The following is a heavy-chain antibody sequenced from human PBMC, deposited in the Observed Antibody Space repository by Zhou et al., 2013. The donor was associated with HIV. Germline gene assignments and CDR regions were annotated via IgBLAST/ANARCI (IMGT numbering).Heavy chain of an antibody. Sequence: QVQLVQSGAEVKKPGSSVKVSCKFSGGTLSSYAFSWVRQAPGQGLEWMGAIVPIFGTSTYAQRFQDRVTFNTDTSTSTVYMELTSLRSEDTAVYHCARSPSFGDCRLTPWGQGTLITVSS. J-gene: IGHJ4*02. CDR1: GGTLSSYA. CDR3: ARSPSFGDCRLTP. D-gene: IGHD3-10*01. V-gene: IGHV1-69*06. CDR2: IVPIFGTS.